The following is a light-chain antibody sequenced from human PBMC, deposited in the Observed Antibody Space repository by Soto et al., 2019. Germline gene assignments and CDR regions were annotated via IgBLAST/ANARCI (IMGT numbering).Light chain of an antibody. Sequence: QSALTQPASVSGSPGQSITISCTGTSSDIGAYYSVSWYQHHPGKAPKLIIYGVTNRPSGVSHRFAGSKSGNTASLTISGLQADDEADYHCSSYTSGSSHYVFGTGTKVTVL. V-gene: IGLV2-14*01. CDR3: SSYTSGSSHYV. J-gene: IGLJ1*01. CDR2: GVT. CDR1: SSDIGAYYS.